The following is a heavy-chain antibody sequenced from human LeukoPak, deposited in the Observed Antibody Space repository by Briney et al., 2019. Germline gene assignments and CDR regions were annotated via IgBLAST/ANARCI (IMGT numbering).Heavy chain of an antibody. CDR3: ARSRFGELSSFGPLDY. Sequence: SETLSLTCTVSGYSISSGYYWGWIRQPPGKGLEWIGSIYHSGSTYYNPSLKSRVTISVDTSKNQFSLKLNSVTAADTAVYYCARSRFGELSSFGPLDYWGQGTLVTVSS. V-gene: IGHV4-38-2*02. CDR2: IYHSGST. D-gene: IGHD3-10*01. CDR1: GYSISSGYY. J-gene: IGHJ4*02.